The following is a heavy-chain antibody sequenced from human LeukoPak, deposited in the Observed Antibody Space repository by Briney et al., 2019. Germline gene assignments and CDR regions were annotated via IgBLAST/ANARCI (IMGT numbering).Heavy chain of an antibody. CDR1: GFTVSSNY. J-gene: IGHJ6*03. D-gene: IGHD6-13*01. Sequence: GGSLRLSCAASGFTVSSNYMSWVRQAPGKGLEWVSVIYSGGSTYYADSVKGRFTISRDNSKNTLYLQMNSLRAEDTAVYYCAKDSSSPGYYYYYMDVWGKGTTVTVSS. CDR2: IYSGGST. V-gene: IGHV3-53*01. CDR3: AKDSSSPGYYYYYMDV.